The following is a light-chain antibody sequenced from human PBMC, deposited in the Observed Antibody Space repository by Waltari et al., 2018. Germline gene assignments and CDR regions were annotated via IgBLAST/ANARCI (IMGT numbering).Light chain of an antibody. J-gene: IGKJ1*01. CDR1: QDISTS. CDR2: HSS. V-gene: IGKV1-12*01. CDR3: QQGDTSPPT. Sequence: EIHMTQSPSSVSASVVDRVSISCRASQDISTSLAWYQQKSGKAPSLLIYHSSTLQSGVPSRFSGGGTGTDFTLTINNLHPEDFATYFCQQGDTSPPTFGPGTKVELK.